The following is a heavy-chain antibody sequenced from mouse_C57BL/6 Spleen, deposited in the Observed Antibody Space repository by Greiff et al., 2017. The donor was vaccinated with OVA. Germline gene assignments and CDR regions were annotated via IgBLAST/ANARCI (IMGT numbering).Heavy chain of an antibody. CDR2: ISDGGSYT. CDR3: ARSNWDVWYFDV. J-gene: IGHJ1*03. V-gene: IGHV5-4*01. Sequence: EVQRVESGGGLVKPGGSLKLSCAASGFTFSSYAMSWVRQTPEKRLEWVATISDGGSYTYYPDNVKGRFTISRDNAKNNLYLQMSHLKSEDTAMYYCARSNWDVWYFDVWGTGTTVTVSS. CDR1: GFTFSSYA. D-gene: IGHD4-1*01.